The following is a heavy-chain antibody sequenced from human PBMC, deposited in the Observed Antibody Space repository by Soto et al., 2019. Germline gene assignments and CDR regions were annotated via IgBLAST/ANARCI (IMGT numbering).Heavy chain of an antibody. D-gene: IGHD2-15*01. CDR2: IYYSGST. CDR1: GGSISSGDYY. CDR3: ARRERDVVVVAATRVDY. V-gene: IGHV4-30-4*01. Sequence: QVQLQESGPGLVKPSQTLSLTCTVSGGSISSGDYYWIWIRQPPGKGLEWIGYIYYSGSTYNNPSLTSRVIISVATSETKCSLELSSVTAADTAVYYCARRERDVVVVAATRVDYWCQGSLVTVCS. J-gene: IGHJ4*02.